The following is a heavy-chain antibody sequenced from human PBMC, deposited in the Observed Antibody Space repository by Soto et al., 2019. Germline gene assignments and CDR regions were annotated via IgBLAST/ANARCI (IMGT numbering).Heavy chain of an antibody. CDR3: ARLSDGIAAAGTSGGMDV. Sequence: SSGPGYHLTLDWISWVRQMPVKGLEWMGRIDPSDSYTNYSPSFQGHVTISADKSISTAYLQWSSLKASDTAMYYRARLSDGIAAAGTSGGMDVWGQGTTVTVSS. J-gene: IGHJ6*02. CDR2: IDPSDSYT. V-gene: IGHV5-10-1*01. D-gene: IGHD6-13*01. CDR1: GYHLTLDW.